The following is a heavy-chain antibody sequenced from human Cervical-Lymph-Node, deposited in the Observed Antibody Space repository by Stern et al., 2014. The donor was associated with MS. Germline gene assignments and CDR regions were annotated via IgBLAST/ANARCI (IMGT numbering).Heavy chain of an antibody. V-gene: IGHV5-51*03. D-gene: IGHD1-1*01. J-gene: IGHJ4*02. CDR3: ARRGHGYMGIDY. CDR2: IYPGDSET. CDR1: GYRFTNNW. Sequence: VQLMQSGAEVKKPGESLRISCEVSGYRFTNNWIGWVRQMPGKGLEWMGIIYPGDSETRYSPSFQGQVTILVDKSNTTTYLHWSSLKASDTAIYYCARRGHGYMGIDYWGQGTLVTVSS.